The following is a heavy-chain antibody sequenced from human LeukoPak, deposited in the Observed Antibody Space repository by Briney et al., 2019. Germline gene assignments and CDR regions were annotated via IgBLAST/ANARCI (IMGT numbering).Heavy chain of an antibody. CDR3: ATPEYHYYYGMDV. Sequence: PGGSLRLSCTASGFTFGDYAMSWFRQAPGKGLEWVSAISGSGGSTYYADSVKGRFTISRDNSKNTLYLQMNSLRAEDTAVYYCATPEYHYYYGMDVWGQGTTVTVSS. CDR2: ISGSGGST. V-gene: IGHV3-23*01. D-gene: IGHD6-6*01. J-gene: IGHJ6*02. CDR1: GFTFGDYA.